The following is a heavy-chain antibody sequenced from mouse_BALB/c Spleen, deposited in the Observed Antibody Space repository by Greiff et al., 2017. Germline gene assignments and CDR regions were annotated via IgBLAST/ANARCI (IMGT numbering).Heavy chain of an antibody. D-gene: IGHD2-4*01. CDR1: GFAFSSYD. CDR2: ISSGGGST. V-gene: IGHV5-12-1*01. J-gene: IGHJ4*01. CDR3: ARRPSTMITAMDY. Sequence: EVKLMESGGGLVKPGGSLKLSCAASGFAFSSYDMSWVRQTPEKRLEWVAYISSGGGSTYYPDTVKGRFTISRDNAKNTLYLQMSSLKSEDTAMYYCARRPSTMITAMDYWGQGTSVTVSS.